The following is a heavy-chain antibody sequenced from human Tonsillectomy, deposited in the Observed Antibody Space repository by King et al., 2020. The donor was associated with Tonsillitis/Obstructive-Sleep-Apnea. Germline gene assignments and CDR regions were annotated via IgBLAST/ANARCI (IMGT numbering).Heavy chain of an antibody. Sequence: VQLQESGPGLVKPSETLSLTCTVSGGSISSYNWSWIRQPPGKGLEWMGYIYYSGSTNYNPPLKSRVTISVETSKNHFALKLSSVTAADTAVYYCARDMVLEAGGDAFDIWGQGTMVTVSS. J-gene: IGHJ3*02. CDR2: IYYSGST. V-gene: IGHV4-59*01. D-gene: IGHD2-8*01. CDR1: GGSISSYN. CDR3: ARDMVLEAGGDAFDI.